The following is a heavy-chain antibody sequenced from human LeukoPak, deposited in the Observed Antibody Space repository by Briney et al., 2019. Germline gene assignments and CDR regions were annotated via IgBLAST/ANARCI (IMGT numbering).Heavy chain of an antibody. CDR1: GLTFSSYD. CDR3: ANIPLSAVRGVISMDV. D-gene: IGHD3-10*01. CDR2: ISYGGSNK. V-gene: IGHV3-30*18. Sequence: GGSLRLSCAASGLTFSSYDMHWVRQAPGKGLEWVAFISYGGSNKYYADSVKGRFTISRDNSKNTLYLQMNSLRAEDTAVYYCANIPLSAVRGVISMDVWGQGTTVTVSS. J-gene: IGHJ6*02.